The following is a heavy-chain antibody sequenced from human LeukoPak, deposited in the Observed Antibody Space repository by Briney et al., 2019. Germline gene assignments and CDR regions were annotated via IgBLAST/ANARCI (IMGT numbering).Heavy chain of an antibody. CDR1: GFHFSSHR. J-gene: IGHJ4*02. Sequence: GSLRLSLAASGFHFSSHRMNWVRPAPGEGLEWVSSISSSSSYIYYADSVKGRFTISRDNAKNSLYLQMNSLRAEDTAVYYCARDHGGSVDYWGQGTLVTVSS. CDR2: ISSSSSYI. D-gene: IGHD2-15*01. V-gene: IGHV3-21*01. CDR3: ARDHGGSVDY.